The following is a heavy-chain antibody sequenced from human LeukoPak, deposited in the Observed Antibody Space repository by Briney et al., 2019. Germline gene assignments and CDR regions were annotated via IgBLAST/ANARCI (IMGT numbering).Heavy chain of an antibody. CDR1: GGSISSSSYY. V-gene: IGHV4-39*07. CDR2: IYYSGST. CDR3: ARTYYDFWSGYYHWFDP. D-gene: IGHD3-3*01. Sequence: SETLSLTCTVSGGSISSSSYYWGWIRQPPGKGLEWIGSIYYSGSTYYNPSLKSRVTISVDTSKNQFSLKLSSVTAADTAVYYCARTYYDFWSGYYHWFDPWGQGTLVTVSS. J-gene: IGHJ5*02.